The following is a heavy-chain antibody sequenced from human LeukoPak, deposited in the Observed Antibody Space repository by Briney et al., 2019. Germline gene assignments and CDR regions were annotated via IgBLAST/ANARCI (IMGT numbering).Heavy chain of an antibody. Sequence: SETLSLTCTVSGGSISSYYWSWIRQSAGKGLEWIGRINTSGTTDYNPSLKSRVTMSVDTSKNQFSLKLNSVTAADTAVYYCARDPYYDILTGYLIRGAFDIWGLGTMVTVSS. V-gene: IGHV4-4*07. CDR2: INTSGTT. J-gene: IGHJ3*02. D-gene: IGHD3-9*01. CDR1: GGSISSYY. CDR3: ARDPYYDILTGYLIRGAFDI.